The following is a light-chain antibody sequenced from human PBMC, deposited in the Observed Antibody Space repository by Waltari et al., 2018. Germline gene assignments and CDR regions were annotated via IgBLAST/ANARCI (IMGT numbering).Light chain of an antibody. CDR1: QDISDY. CDR2: DGS. V-gene: IGKV1-33*01. J-gene: IGKJ1*01. CDR3: QQYKSLPRT. Sequence: DIQMTQSPSSMSASVGDRVSITCQASQDISDYLSWYQQKPGKAPKLLIYDGSNLQTGVPSRFRGSGSGTYFTFTISSLQPEDIATYYCQQYKSLPRTFGQGTKVEIK.